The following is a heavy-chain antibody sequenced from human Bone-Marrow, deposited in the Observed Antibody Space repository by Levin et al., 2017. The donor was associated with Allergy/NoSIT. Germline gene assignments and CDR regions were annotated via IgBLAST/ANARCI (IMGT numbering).Heavy chain of an antibody. CDR3: TRGFDCTNGVCSDDAFDI. D-gene: IGHD2-8*01. CDR2: IRRKPYGGTT. V-gene: IGHV3-49*03. CDR1: GFTFGDYG. J-gene: IGHJ3*02. Sequence: GGSLRLSCTGSGFTFGDYGMSWLRQAPGKGLEWIGFIRRKPYGGTTEYAASVKGRFTISRDDSKSIAYLQMNSLKTEDTAVYYCTRGFDCTNGVCSDDAFDIWGQGTMVTVSS.